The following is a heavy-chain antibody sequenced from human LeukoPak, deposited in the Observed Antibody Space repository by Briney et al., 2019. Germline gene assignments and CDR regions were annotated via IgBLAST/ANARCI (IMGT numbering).Heavy chain of an antibody. CDR3: ARVRWQYQLLAFDY. CDR1: GGSISSYY. D-gene: IGHD2-2*01. V-gene: IGHV4-59*01. J-gene: IGHJ4*02. Sequence: SETLSLTCTVSGGSISSYYWSWIRQPPGKGLEWIGYIYCSGSTNYNPSLKSRVTISVDTSKNQFSLKLGSVTAADTAVYYCARVRWQYQLLAFDYWGQGTLVTVSS. CDR2: IYCSGST.